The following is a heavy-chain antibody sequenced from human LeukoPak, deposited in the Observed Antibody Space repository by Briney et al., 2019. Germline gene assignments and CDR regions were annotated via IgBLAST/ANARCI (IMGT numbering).Heavy chain of an antibody. V-gene: IGHV3-30*04. CDR3: ARDWDTIASPDMDV. Sequence: GGSLRLSCAASGLTFSSYAMHWVRQAPGKGLEWVAVISYDGSNKYYADSVKGRFTISRDNSKNTLYLQMNSLRAEDTAVYYCARDWDTIASPDMDVWGKGTTVTVSS. CDR1: GLTFSSYA. J-gene: IGHJ6*03. D-gene: IGHD6-6*01. CDR2: ISYDGSNK.